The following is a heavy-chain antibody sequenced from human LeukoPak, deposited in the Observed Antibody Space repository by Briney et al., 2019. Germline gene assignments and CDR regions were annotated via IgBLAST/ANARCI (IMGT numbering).Heavy chain of an antibody. CDR1: GGSISSGGYS. CDR2: IYHSGST. D-gene: IGHD6-6*01. J-gene: IGHJ1*01. V-gene: IGHV4-30-2*02. Sequence: PSQTLSLTCAVSGGSISSGGYSWSWIRQPPGKGLEWIGYIYHSGSTYYNPSLKSRVTISVDTSKNQFSLKLSSVTAADTAVYYCARSSSGEYFQHWGQGTLVTVSS. CDR3: ARSSSGEYFQH.